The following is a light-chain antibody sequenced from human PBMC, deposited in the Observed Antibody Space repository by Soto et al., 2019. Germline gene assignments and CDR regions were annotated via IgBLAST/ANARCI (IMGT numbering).Light chain of an antibody. CDR2: GAS. CDR3: QQYNNWPLT. Sequence: EIVMTQSPSTLSVSPGERATLSCRASQSVSSYLAWYQQKPGQAPRLLIYGASTRATDSPARFSGSGSGTEFTLTISSLQSEDFALYYCQQYNNWPLTIGGGTKVDIK. CDR1: QSVSSY. V-gene: IGKV3-15*01. J-gene: IGKJ4*01.